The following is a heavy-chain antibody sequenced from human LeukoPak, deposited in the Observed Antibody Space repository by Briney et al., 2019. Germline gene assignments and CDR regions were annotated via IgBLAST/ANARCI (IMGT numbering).Heavy chain of an antibody. J-gene: IGHJ4*02. CDR3: ARGIGYYDYVWGSYCSPYFDY. CDR2: INHSGST. D-gene: IGHD3-16*02. CDR1: GGSFSGYY. V-gene: IGHV4-34*01. Sequence: SETLSLTCAVYGGSFSGYYWSWIRQPPGKGLEWIGEINHSGSTNYNPSLKSRVTISVDTSKNQFSLKLSSVTAADTAVYYCARGIGYYDYVWGSYCSPYFDYWGQGTLVTVSS.